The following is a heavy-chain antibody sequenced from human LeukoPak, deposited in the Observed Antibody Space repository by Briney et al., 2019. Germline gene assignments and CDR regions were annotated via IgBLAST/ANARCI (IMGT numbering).Heavy chain of an antibody. Sequence: PSETLSLTCTVSGYSISSGYYWGWIRQPPGKGLEWIGSIYHSGSTYYNPSLKSRVTISVDTSKNQFSLKLSSVAAADTAVYYCASKNYYDSSGYAFDIWGQGTMATVSS. J-gene: IGHJ3*02. CDR2: IYHSGST. V-gene: IGHV4-38-2*02. CDR1: GYSISSGYY. D-gene: IGHD3-22*01. CDR3: ASKNYYDSSGYAFDI.